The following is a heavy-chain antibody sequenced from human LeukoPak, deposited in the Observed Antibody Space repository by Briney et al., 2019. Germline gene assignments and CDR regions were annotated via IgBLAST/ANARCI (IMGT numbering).Heavy chain of an antibody. D-gene: IGHD5-24*01. CDR2: VNQDGSEI. CDR1: GFTFRAYW. J-gene: IGHJ4*02. V-gene: IGHV3-7*03. Sequence: GGSLRLSCGASGFTFRAYWMSWVRQAPGKGLEWVGNVNQDGSEIYYVDSVKGRFTISRDNAKNSLYLQMYSLRVEDTAVYYCARDKRGDGYNYPSFDYWGQGTLVTVSS. CDR3: ARDKRGDGYNYPSFDY.